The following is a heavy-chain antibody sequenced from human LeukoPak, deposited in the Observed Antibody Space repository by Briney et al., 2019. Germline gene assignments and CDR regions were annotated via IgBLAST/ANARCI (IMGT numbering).Heavy chain of an antibody. J-gene: IGHJ4*02. CDR2: IYPGDSHT. D-gene: IGHD6-13*01. V-gene: IGHV5-51*01. CDR1: GYSFTTYC. CDR3: ARPRRGAPAGNFVY. Sequence: GESLKISCTGSGYSFTTYCIGWVRQVPGKGLEWMGIIYPGDSHTRYSPSFPGKVTMSADKSITTACLHWSSLQAPDTAMYYCARPRRGAPAGNFVYWGQGTLVTVSS.